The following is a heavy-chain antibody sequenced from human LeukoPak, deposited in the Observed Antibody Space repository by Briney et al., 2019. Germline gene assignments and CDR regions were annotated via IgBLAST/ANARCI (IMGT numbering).Heavy chain of an antibody. Sequence: SETLSLTCTVSGGSISSSSYYWGWLRQPPGKGLEWIGSIFYSGSTFYNPSLKTRVTISVDTSKNQFSLKLNSVTAADTAMYFCARRYHYGSGTYTPFDIWGQGTMVTVSS. CDR2: IFYSGST. CDR3: ARRYHYGSGTYTPFDI. V-gene: IGHV4-39*01. J-gene: IGHJ3*02. D-gene: IGHD3-10*01. CDR1: GGSISSSSYY.